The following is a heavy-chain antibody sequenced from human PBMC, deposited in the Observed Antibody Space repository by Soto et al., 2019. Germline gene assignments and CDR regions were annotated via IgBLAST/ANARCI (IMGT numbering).Heavy chain of an antibody. J-gene: IGHJ3*02. V-gene: IGHV1-46*04. CDR3: GGGQGPPPGGGGTEPLDI. CDR1: GYSFTSQY. Sequence: QVQLVQSGAEVEKPGASVKISCKASGYSFTSQYVHWVRQAPGQGLEWMGIINPNGGSTTYAQKLQGKGPIARDPSQGPGYKERRRRTSGGPGVFFCGGGQGPPPGGGGTEPLDIWGQGTMVTVAS. CDR2: INPNGGST. D-gene: IGHD3-16*01.